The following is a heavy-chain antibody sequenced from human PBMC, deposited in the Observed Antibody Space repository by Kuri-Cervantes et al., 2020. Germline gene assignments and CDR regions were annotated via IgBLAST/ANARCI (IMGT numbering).Heavy chain of an antibody. J-gene: IGHJ6*02. V-gene: IGHV3-33*01. CDR2: IWYDGSNK. CDR1: GFTFSSYG. CDR3: ARDLYSGYYDISTGYYTPNTHYYYYYGMDV. D-gene: IGHD3-9*01. Sequence: GGSLRLSCAASGFTFSSYGMHWVRQAPGKGLEWVAVIWYDGSNKYYADSVKGRFTISRDNSKNTLYLQMNSLRAEDTAVYYCARDLYSGYYDISTGYYTPNTHYYYYYGMDVWGQGTTVTVSS.